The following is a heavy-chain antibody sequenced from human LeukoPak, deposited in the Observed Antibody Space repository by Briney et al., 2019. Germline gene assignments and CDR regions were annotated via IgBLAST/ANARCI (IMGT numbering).Heavy chain of an antibody. CDR2: IYYSGNT. CDR1: GGSISPYY. Sequence: PSETLSLTCTVSGGSISPYYWSWIRQPPGKGLEWLGYIYYSGNTEYKPSLKSRAAMSVDTSKNQFSLRLSSVTAADTAVCYCARSTGSTMFIDYWGQGTLVTVSS. CDR3: ARSTGSTMFIDY. D-gene: IGHD3-10*02. J-gene: IGHJ4*02. V-gene: IGHV4-59*01.